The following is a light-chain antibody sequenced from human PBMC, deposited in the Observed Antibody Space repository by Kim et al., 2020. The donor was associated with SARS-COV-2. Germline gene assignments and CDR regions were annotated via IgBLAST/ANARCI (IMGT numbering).Light chain of an antibody. CDR3: QQYDNVPYT. CDR2: DAS. CDR1: QDITKF. V-gene: IGKV1-33*01. Sequence: DIQMTQSPSSLSASVGDRVNITCRADQDITKFLRWYQQKPGKAPKLLIYDASKLERGVPLRFSGSGSATHFTLTIGSLQPEDVATYYCQQYDNVPYTFGQGTKVDIK. J-gene: IGKJ2*01.